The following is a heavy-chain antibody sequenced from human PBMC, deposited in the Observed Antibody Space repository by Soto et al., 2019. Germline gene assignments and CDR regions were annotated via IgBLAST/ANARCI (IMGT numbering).Heavy chain of an antibody. CDR3: ARDPEGVHFDY. D-gene: IGHD3-10*01. Sequence: VSVKVSCKASGYTFTSYAMYWVRQAPGQRLEWMGWINAGNGNTKYSQKFQGRVTITRDTSASTAYMELSSLRSEDTAVYYCARDPEGVHFDYWGQGTLVTVSS. J-gene: IGHJ4*02. V-gene: IGHV1-3*01. CDR2: INAGNGNT. CDR1: GYTFTSYA.